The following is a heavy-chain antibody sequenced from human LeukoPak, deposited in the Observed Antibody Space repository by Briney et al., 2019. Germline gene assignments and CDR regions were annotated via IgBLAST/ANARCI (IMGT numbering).Heavy chain of an antibody. CDR1: GGSINNYY. J-gene: IGHJ3*02. D-gene: IGHD2-2*01. Sequence: SETLSLACAVSGGSINNYYWGWIRQPPGKGLEWIGYIYYSGSTNYNPSLKSRVTTSVDTSKNEFSLRLSSVTAADTAVYYCARRQYCTSSRCFLAFDIWGQGTMVTVSP. V-gene: IGHV4-59*08. CDR3: ARRQYCTSSRCFLAFDI. CDR2: IYYSGST.